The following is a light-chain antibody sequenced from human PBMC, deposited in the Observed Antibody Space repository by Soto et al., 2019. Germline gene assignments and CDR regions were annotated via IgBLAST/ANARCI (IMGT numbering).Light chain of an antibody. CDR3: QQYNDWPLT. J-gene: IGKJ4*01. CDR1: QSVSSSY. V-gene: IGKV3-20*01. Sequence: EIVFTQSPGTLSLSPGERATLSCRASQSVSSSYLAWYQQKPGQTPRLLIYGASTRPTGIPARFSGSGSGTEFTLTISSPQSEDFAVYYCQQYNDWPLTFGGGTKVDIK. CDR2: GAS.